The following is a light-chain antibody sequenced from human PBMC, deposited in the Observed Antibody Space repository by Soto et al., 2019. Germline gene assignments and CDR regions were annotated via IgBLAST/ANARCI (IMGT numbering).Light chain of an antibody. CDR3: QVYGPSPPIT. J-gene: IGKJ5*01. V-gene: IGKV3-20*01. CDR1: QIVYGRQ. CDR2: GVS. Sequence: EIVLTQSPGTLPLSPGERSAFSCRAIQIVYGRQLAWYQHKPGQAPRLLMYGVSSRATGIPDRFTGSGSGADFTLTISRLEPEDFAVYDCQVYGPSPPITFGQGTRLEIK.